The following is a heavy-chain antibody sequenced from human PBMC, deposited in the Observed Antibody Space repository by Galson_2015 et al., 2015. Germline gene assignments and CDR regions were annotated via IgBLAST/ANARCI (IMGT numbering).Heavy chain of an antibody. CDR1: GYSFTSYW. V-gene: IGHV1-46*01. J-gene: IGHJ6*02. CDR2: INPSGGST. D-gene: IGHD2-2*01. CDR3: AIYQGGYQNDYYYYYGMDV. Sequence: QSGAEVKKPGESLKISCKGSGYSFTSYWIGWVRQAPGQGLEWMGIINPSGGSTSYAQKFQGRVTMTRDTSTSTVYMELSSLRSEDTAVYYCAIYQGGYQNDYYYYYGMDVWGQGTTVTVSS.